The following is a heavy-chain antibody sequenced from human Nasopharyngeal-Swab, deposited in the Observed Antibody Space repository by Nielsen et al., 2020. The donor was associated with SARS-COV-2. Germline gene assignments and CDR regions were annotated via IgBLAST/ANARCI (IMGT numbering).Heavy chain of an antibody. V-gene: IGHV3-72*01. J-gene: IGHJ6*02. CDR1: GFTFSAHY. D-gene: IGHD6-13*01. CDR3: ARDLSSIWTSGLGV. CDR2: SRNKANSYTT. Sequence: GESLKTPCAASGFTFSAHYMDWVRQAPGKGLEWGGRSRNKANSYTTEYAASVKGRFTISRDDSKNSLYLQMSSLRTEDTALYYSARDLSSIWTSGLGVWGQGTTVIVSS.